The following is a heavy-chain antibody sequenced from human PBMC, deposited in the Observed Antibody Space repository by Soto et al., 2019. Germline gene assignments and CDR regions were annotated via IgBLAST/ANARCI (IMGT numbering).Heavy chain of an antibody. CDR2: INHSGST. Sequence: ASEILSLTCAVYGGSFSGYYWSWIRQPPGKGLEWIGEINHSGSTNYNPSLKSRVTISVDTSKNQFSLKLSSVTAADTAVYYCAGMGGGYCSSTSCYHLSYWGQGTLVTVSS. D-gene: IGHD2-2*01. CDR3: AGMGGGYCSSTSCYHLSY. J-gene: IGHJ4*02. CDR1: GGSFSGYY. V-gene: IGHV4-34*01.